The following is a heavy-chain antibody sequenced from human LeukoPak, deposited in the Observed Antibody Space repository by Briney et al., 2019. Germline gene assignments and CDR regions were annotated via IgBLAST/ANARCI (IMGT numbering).Heavy chain of an antibody. D-gene: IGHD2-15*01. Sequence: ASVKVSCKASGYTFTSYYMHWVRQAPGQGLEWMGIINPSGGSTSYAQKFQGRVTMTRDTSTSTVYMELSSLRSEDTAVYYCARDSGPRVVAATHFDYWGQGTLVTVSS. J-gene: IGHJ4*02. CDR1: GYTFTSYY. CDR2: INPSGGST. CDR3: ARDSGPRVVAATHFDY. V-gene: IGHV1-46*01.